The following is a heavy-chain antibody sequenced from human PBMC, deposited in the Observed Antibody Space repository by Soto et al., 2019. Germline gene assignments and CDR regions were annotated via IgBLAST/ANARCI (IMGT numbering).Heavy chain of an antibody. V-gene: IGHV4-30-2*01. CDR3: ARGMTTVTTFDY. J-gene: IGHJ4*02. CDR2: IYHSGST. CDR1: GGSISSGGDS. Sequence: PSETMSLTCAVSGGSISSGGDSCNWIQQPPGKGLEWIGYIYHSGSTYYNPSLKSRVTISVDRSKNQFSLKLSSVTAADTAVYYCARGMTTVTTFDYWGQRTLVTVS. D-gene: IGHD4-17*01.